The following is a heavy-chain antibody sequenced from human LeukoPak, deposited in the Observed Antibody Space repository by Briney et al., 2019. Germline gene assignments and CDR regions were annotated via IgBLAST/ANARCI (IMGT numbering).Heavy chain of an antibody. J-gene: IGHJ4*02. V-gene: IGHV3-30*02. D-gene: IGHD2-2*01. CDR3: ARGRYYSCTSCHLDYFDS. CDR2: IRYDGSHR. CDR1: GFTFNSHG. Sequence: EGSLRLSCVASGFTFNSHGMHWLRQAPGKGLEWVAFIRYDGSHRLYTDSVEGRFTISRYNSQNTLHLQMDSLRAEDTAVYYCARGRYYSCTSCHLDYFDSWGQGTLVTVSS.